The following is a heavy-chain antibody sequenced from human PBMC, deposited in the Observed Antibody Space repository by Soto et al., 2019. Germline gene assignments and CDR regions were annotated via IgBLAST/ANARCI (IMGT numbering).Heavy chain of an antibody. CDR2: IWSDGSSK. J-gene: IGHJ4*02. V-gene: IGHV3-33*03. CDR1: GISFRNSG. Sequence: QVQLVQSEGGVVQPGRSLRLSCVMSGISFRNSGMHWVRQAPGKGLEWVAMIWSDGSSKFYADSVQGRFTMSRDKSMDTLYLQMTSLRPEEKAIYYCAKDKGVTRLEYWGQGTLVTVSS. CDR3: AKDKGVTRLEY. D-gene: IGHD2-2*01.